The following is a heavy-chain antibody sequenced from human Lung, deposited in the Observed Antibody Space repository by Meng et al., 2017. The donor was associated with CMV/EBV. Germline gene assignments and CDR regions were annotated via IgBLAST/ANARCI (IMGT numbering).Heavy chain of an antibody. CDR3: AGRRTIFGVVIDYGMAV. J-gene: IGHJ6*01. Sequence: SXTLSLTCAVYGGSFSGYYWSWIRQPPGKGLEWIGEINHSGSTNYNPSLKSRVTISVDTSKNQFSLKLSSVTAADTAVYYCAGRRTIFGVVIDYGMAVWGQGNXV. CDR2: INHSGST. CDR1: GGSFSGYY. D-gene: IGHD3-3*01. V-gene: IGHV4-34*01.